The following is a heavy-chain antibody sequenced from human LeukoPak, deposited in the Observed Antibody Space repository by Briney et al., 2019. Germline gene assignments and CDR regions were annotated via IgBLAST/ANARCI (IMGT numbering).Heavy chain of an antibody. CDR2: ISYDGSNK. CDR1: GFTFSSYG. D-gene: IGHD3-10*01. J-gene: IGHJ6*02. CDR3: AKDQNYGSGSYYSSRYYYGMDV. V-gene: IGHV3-30*18. Sequence: GRSLRLSCAASGFTFSSYGMHWVRQAPGKGLEWVAVISYDGSNKYYADSVKGRFTTSRDNSKNTLYLQMNSLRAEDTAVYYCAKDQNYGSGSYYSSRYYYGMDVWGQGTTVTVSS.